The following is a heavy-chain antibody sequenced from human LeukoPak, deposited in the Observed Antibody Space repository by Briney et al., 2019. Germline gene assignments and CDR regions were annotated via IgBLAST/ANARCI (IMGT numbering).Heavy chain of an antibody. J-gene: IGHJ3*02. Sequence: GGSLRLSCAASGFTSSSNYMSWVRQAPGKELEWVSVIYSGGSTYYADSVKGRFTISRDNSKNTLYLQMNSLRAEDTAVYYCARDFRLHDAFDIWGQGTMVTVSS. V-gene: IGHV3-66*01. CDR2: IYSGGST. CDR3: ARDFRLHDAFDI. CDR1: GFTSSSNY.